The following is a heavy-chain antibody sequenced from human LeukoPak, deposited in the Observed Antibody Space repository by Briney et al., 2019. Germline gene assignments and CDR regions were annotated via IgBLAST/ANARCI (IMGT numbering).Heavy chain of an antibody. D-gene: IGHD3-22*01. CDR1: GGTFSSYA. Sequence: GASVKVSCKASGGTFSSYAISWVRQASGQGLEWMGWVDPNTGGINYAQRFQGRLTMTRDTSINTAYMELSRLTSDDTAVYYCARWFYGSSGHIDYWGQGTLVTVSS. CDR3: ARWFYGSSGHIDY. J-gene: IGHJ4*02. CDR2: VDPNTGGI. V-gene: IGHV1-2*02.